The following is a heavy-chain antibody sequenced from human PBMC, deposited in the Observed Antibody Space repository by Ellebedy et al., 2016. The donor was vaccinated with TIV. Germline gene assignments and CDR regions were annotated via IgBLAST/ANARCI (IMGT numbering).Heavy chain of an antibody. CDR3: ARVSGYSYGIDY. V-gene: IGHV4-59*01. J-gene: IGHJ4*02. Sequence: MPGGSLRLSCTVSGGSISSYYWNWIRQPPGKGLEWIGYIYYSGSTNYNPSLKSRVTISEDTSKNQFSLKLSSVTAADTAVYYCARVSGYSYGIDYWGQGTLVTVSS. CDR1: GGSISSYY. D-gene: IGHD5-18*01. CDR2: IYYSGST.